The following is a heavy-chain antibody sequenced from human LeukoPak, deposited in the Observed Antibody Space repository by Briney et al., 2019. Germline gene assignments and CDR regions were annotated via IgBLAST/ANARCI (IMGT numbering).Heavy chain of an antibody. CDR3: TNNFHGDYSY. D-gene: IGHD4-17*01. J-gene: IGHJ4*02. Sequence: PGGSLRLSCTASGFTFSAYWMQWVRQAPGKGLVWASRVNGDGRTTNYADSVKGRFTISRDNAKNTLYLQMNSLRAEDTAVYYCTNNFHGDYSYWGQGTLVTVSS. V-gene: IGHV3-74*01. CDR2: VNGDGRTT. CDR1: GFTFSAYW.